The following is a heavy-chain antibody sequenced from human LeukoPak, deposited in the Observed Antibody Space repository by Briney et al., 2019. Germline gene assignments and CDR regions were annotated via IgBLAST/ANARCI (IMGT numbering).Heavy chain of an antibody. CDR3: ASDPRGCSSTSCYGVFDY. D-gene: IGHD2-2*01. CDR2: IISSSNYM. Sequence: GGPLRLSLAASGFILSRYSMIWFRQPPGRGLGWVASIISSSNYMYYTDSVKGRFTISRDNAKNSLYLQINSLRAEDTAVYYCASDPRGCSSTSCYGVFDYWGQGTLVTVSS. V-gene: IGHV3-21*01. CDR1: GFILSRYS. J-gene: IGHJ4*02.